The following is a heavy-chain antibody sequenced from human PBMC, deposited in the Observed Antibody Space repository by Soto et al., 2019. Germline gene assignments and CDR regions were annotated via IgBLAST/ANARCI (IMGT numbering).Heavy chain of an antibody. J-gene: IGHJ4*02. CDR3: XXXXXXXXXXXXDX. CDR1: GGSFSSXXXX. Sequence: QLQLQESGPGLVKPSETLSLTCTVSGGSFSSXXXXXXXXXXXPGXGLEWIGSIYYSGSTYYNPSLKSRVTISVDTSKNQSSLKLXXXTXXDXXXXXXXXXXXXXXXXXXDXWGQGTLVTVSS. CDR2: IYYSGST. V-gene: IGHV4-39*01.